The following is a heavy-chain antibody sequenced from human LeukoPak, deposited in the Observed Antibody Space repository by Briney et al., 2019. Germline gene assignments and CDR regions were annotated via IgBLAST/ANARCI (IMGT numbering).Heavy chain of an antibody. CDR2: IYPGDSDT. D-gene: IGHD7-27*01. CDR1: GYSLTSYW. CDR3: ARLTGDPGWFDP. Sequence: GESLKISCKGSGYSLTSYWIGWVRQMPGKGLEWMGIIYPGDSDTRYSPSFQGQVTISANKSISTAYLQWSSRRASDTAMYYCARLTGDPGWFDPWGQGTLVTVSS. V-gene: IGHV5-51*01. J-gene: IGHJ5*02.